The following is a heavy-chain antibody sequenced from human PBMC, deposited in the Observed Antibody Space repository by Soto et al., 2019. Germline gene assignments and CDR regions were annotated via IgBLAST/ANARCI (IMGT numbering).Heavy chain of an antibody. Sequence: PGGSLRLSCAASGFTFSSYAMSWVRQAPGKGLEWVSAISGSGGSTYYADSVKGRFTISRDNAKSSLYLQMDSLRVEDTAVYYCARDSDCHSTSCFFPPHVWGQGTTVTVSS. J-gene: IGHJ6*02. V-gene: IGHV3-23*01. CDR1: GFTFSSYA. CDR3: ARDSDCHSTSCFFPPHV. D-gene: IGHD2-2*01. CDR2: ISGSGGST.